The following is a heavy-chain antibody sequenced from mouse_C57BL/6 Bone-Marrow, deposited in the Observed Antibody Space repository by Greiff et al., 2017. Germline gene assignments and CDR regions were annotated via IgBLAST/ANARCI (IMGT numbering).Heavy chain of an antibody. D-gene: IGHD2-3*01. J-gene: IGHJ1*03. V-gene: IGHV1-59*01. CDR1: GYTFTSYW. CDR3: ASDDTADWYFDV. CDR2: IDPSDSYT. Sequence: VQLQQPGAELVRPGTSVKLSCKASGYTFTSYWMHWVKQRPGRGLEWIGVIDPSDSYTNYNQKFKGKATLTVDTSSSTAYMQLSSLTSEDSAVYYCASDDTADWYFDVWGTGTTVTVSS.